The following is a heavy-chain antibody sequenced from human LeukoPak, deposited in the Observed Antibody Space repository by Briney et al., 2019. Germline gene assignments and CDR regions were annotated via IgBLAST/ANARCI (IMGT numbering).Heavy chain of an antibody. CDR3: ARYCGGDCYSNPY. D-gene: IGHD2-21*02. J-gene: IGHJ4*02. CDR1: GFTFSRYE. V-gene: IGHV3-48*03. CDR2: ISGSGQTI. Sequence: GGSLRLSCAVSGFTFSRYEMNWVRQAPGKGLEWVSYISGSGQTIYYADSVRGRFTTSRDNAKNSLFLQMNSLRAEDTAVYYCARYCGGDCYSNPYWGQGTLVTVSS.